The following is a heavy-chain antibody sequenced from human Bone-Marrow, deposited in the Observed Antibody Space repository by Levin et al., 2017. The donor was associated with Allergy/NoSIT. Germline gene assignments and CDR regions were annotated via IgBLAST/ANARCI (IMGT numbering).Heavy chain of an antibody. CDR1: GFSLSTSGMR. Sequence: GSGPTLVKPTQTLTLTCTFSGFSLSTSGMRVSWIRQPPGKALEWLARLDWDDDKFYSTSLKTRPTISKDTSKNQVVLTMTNMDQVNTATYYCARIQGSEVALDSWGHGTMVTVS. CDR2: LDWDDDK. J-gene: IGHJ3*02. V-gene: IGHV2-70*04. CDR3: ARIQGSEVALDS.